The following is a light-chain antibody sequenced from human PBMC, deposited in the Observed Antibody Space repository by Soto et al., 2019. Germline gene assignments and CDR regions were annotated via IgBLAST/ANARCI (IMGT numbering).Light chain of an antibody. CDR2: GAS. V-gene: IGKV3-20*01. J-gene: IGKJ3*01. Sequence: EIVLTQSPGTLSLSPGERATLSCRASQSVSSSYLAWYQQKPGQAPRLLIYGASSRATGIPDRFSVSGSGTDFTLTSSRLEPEDFAVYYCQQYGSSPPTFGPRTKVDL. CDR3: QQYGSSPPT. CDR1: QSVSSSY.